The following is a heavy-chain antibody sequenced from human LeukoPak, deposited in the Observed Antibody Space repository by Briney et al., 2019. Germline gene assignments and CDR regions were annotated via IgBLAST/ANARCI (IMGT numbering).Heavy chain of an antibody. V-gene: IGHV3-21*04. CDR1: GFTFSSYN. D-gene: IGHD2-8*02. J-gene: IGHJ4*02. Sequence: TPGGSLRLSCAASGFTFSSYNMNWVRQAPGKGLEWVSSISSSSGYIYYADSVMGRFTISRDNAKNSLYLQMNSLRAEDTAIYYCATYRQVLLPFESWGQGTLVTVSS. CDR3: ATYRQVLLPFES. CDR2: ISSSSGYI.